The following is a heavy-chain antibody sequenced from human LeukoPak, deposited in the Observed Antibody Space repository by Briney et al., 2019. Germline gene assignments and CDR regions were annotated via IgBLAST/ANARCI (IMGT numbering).Heavy chain of an antibody. CDR1: GASISSYY. Sequence: SETLSLTCTVSGASISSYYWSWIRQPPGKGLEWLGYIYYSGSTNYNPSLKSRVTISVDTSKNQFSLKLSSVTAADTAVYYCARLRLRYFDWLPFDYYMDVWGKGTTVTVSS. J-gene: IGHJ6*03. V-gene: IGHV4-59*08. CDR2: IYYSGST. D-gene: IGHD3-9*01. CDR3: ARLRLRYFDWLPFDYYMDV.